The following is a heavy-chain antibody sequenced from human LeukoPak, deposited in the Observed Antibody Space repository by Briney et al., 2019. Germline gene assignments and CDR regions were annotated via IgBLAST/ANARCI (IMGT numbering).Heavy chain of an antibody. Sequence: PSETLSLTCAVYGGSFSGYYWSWIRQPPGKGLEWIREINHSGSTNYNPSLKSRVTISVDTSKNQFSLKVRSLSAADTAVYYCARGATISETGYFDFWGQGTLVTVSS. V-gene: IGHV4-34*01. CDR2: INHSGST. J-gene: IGHJ4*03. CDR1: GGSFSGYY. D-gene: IGHD5-24*01. CDR3: ARGATISETGYFDF.